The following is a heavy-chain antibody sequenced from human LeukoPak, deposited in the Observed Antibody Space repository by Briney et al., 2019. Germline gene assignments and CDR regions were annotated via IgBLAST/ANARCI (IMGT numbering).Heavy chain of an antibody. J-gene: IGHJ4*02. CDR2: IYYSGST. CDR1: GGSISNSNYY. Sequence: SETLSLTCTVSGGSISNSNYYWGWIRQPPGKGLEWIGSIYYSGSTYYNPSLKSRVTISVDTSKNQFSLKLSSVTAADTAVYYCARQRDYNFPFDYWGQGSLVTVSP. D-gene: IGHD4-11*01. V-gene: IGHV4-39*01. CDR3: ARQRDYNFPFDY.